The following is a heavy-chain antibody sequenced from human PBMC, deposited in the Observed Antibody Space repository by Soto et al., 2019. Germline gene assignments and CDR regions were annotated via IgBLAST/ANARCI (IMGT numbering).Heavy chain of an antibody. D-gene: IGHD3-3*01. Sequence: GGSLRLSCAASGFTFSSYGMHWVRQAPGKGLEWVAVISYDGSNKYYADSVKGRFTISRDNSKNTLYLQMNSLRAEDTAVYYCAKDHVLRFLEWLPHSDYFEYWGQGTLVTVSS. J-gene: IGHJ4*02. V-gene: IGHV3-30*18. CDR3: AKDHVLRFLEWLPHSDYFEY. CDR2: ISYDGSNK. CDR1: GFTFSSYG.